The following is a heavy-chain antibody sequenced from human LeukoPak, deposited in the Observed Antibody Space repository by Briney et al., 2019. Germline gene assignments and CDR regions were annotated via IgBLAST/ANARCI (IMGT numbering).Heavy chain of an antibody. J-gene: IGHJ6*02. D-gene: IGHD3-10*01. V-gene: IGHV1-2*02. Sequence: APVKVSCKASGYTFTGYYMHWVRQAPGQGLEWMGWINPNSGGTNYAQKFQGRVTMTRDTSISTAYMELSRLRSDDTAVYYCARMSSGLVSWVRADCYYGMDVWGQGTTVTVSS. CDR1: GYTFTGYY. CDR3: ARMSSGLVSWVRADCYYGMDV. CDR2: INPNSGGT.